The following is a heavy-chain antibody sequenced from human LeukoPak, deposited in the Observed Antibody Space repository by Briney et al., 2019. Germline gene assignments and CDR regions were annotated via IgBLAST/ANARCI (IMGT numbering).Heavy chain of an antibody. Sequence: GGSLRLSCITSGFTFSSYAMSWVRQAPGKGLEWVSYISSSSSSIFYADSVKGRFTISRDNAKNSLYLQMRSLRAEDTAVYYCARTSFGSGIYYFDYWGQGTLVTVSS. D-gene: IGHD3-10*01. CDR1: GFTFSSYA. CDR3: ARTSFGSGIYYFDY. CDR2: ISSSSSSI. V-gene: IGHV3-48*01. J-gene: IGHJ4*02.